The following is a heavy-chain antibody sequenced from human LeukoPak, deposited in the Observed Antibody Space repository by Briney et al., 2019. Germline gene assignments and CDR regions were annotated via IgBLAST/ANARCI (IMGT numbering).Heavy chain of an antibody. CDR3: ARVPERLSGVDI. Sequence: ASVKVSCKASGYTFTGYYMHWVRQAPGQGLEWMGWINPNSGGTNYAQKFQGRVTMTRDTSISTAYMELSRLRSDDTAVYYCARVPERLSGVDIWGQGTVVTVSS. V-gene: IGHV1-2*02. CDR1: GYTFTGYY. CDR2: INPNSGGT. D-gene: IGHD1-1*01. J-gene: IGHJ3*02.